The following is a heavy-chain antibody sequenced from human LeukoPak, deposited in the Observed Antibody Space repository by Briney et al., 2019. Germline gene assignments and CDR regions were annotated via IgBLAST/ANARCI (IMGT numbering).Heavy chain of an antibody. D-gene: IGHD3-22*01. CDR2: ISGSGGST. V-gene: IGHV3-23*01. Sequence: GGSLRLSCAASGFTFSSYALRWVRQAPGKGLEWVSAISGSGGSTYYADSVKGRFTISRDNSKNTLYLQMNSLRAEDTAIYYCAKTAHYYDSSGYYYFDYWGQGTLVTVSS. J-gene: IGHJ4*02. CDR1: GFTFSSYA. CDR3: AKTAHYYDSSGYYYFDY.